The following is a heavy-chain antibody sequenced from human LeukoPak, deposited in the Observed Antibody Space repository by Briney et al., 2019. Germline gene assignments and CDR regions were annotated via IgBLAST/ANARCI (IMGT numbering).Heavy chain of an antibody. D-gene: IGHD3-16*01. V-gene: IGHV3-33*08. CDR2: IWYDGSNR. CDR1: GFIFRYYG. CDR3: ARDPLGVLSYFDY. Sequence: GGSLRLSCAASGFIFRYYGMHWVRQAPGKGREWVAVIWYDGSNRYYADSLKGRFTISRDNSKNTLYLQMNSLTADDTAVYYCARDPLGVLSYFDYWGQGTLVTVSS. J-gene: IGHJ4*02.